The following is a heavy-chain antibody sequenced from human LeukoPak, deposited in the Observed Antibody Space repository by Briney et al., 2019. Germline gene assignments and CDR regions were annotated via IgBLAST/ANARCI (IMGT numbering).Heavy chain of an antibody. D-gene: IGHD3-10*01. Sequence: GGSLRLSCAASGFTFSSYAMSWVRQAPGKGLEWVSAISGSGGSTYYADSVKDRFTISRDNSKNTLYLQMNSLRAEDTAVYYCAKGVYYGSGSYLHPLFDPWGQGTLVTVSS. CDR2: ISGSGGST. CDR1: GFTFSSYA. J-gene: IGHJ5*02. V-gene: IGHV3-23*01. CDR3: AKGVYYGSGSYLHPLFDP.